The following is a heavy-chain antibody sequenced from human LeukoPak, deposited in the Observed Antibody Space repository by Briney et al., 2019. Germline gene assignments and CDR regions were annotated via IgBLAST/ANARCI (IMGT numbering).Heavy chain of an antibody. V-gene: IGHV3-33*01. Sequence: GKSVRLSCVSTGFIFRSYGMHWVRQAPGKGLEGVAVIWYDGSNNYYADSVKCRITISRDNSENTLYLQMHRLRAEDTDLYDCASDGIALDRGIGDFDYWGQGTLVTVSS. CDR1: GFIFRSYG. CDR3: ASDGIALDRGIGDFDY. CDR2: IWYDGSNN. D-gene: IGHD6-13*01. J-gene: IGHJ4*02.